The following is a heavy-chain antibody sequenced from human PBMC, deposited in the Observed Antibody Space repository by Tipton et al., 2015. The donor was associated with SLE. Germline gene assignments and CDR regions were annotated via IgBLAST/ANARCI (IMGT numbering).Heavy chain of an antibody. Sequence: TLSLTCTVSGDSITNHYWSWMRRSPGNRLEWIGRIHVTGTTIYNPSLESRLTMSVHAWKNQVSLKLTSVTAANTALYYCAREFYSRGAFDIWGQGTMVTVSS. D-gene: IGHD6-13*01. CDR1: GDSITNHY. V-gene: IGHV4-4*07. CDR2: IHVTGTT. CDR3: AREFYSRGAFDI. J-gene: IGHJ3*02.